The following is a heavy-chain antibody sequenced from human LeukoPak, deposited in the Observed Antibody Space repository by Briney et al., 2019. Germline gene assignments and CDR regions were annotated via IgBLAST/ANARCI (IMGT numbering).Heavy chain of an antibody. V-gene: IGHV3-48*02. D-gene: IGHD6-6*01. J-gene: IGHJ6*02. Sequence: GGSLRLSCAASGFTFSSYNMNWVRQAPGKGLEWVSSISSSSSTIYYADSVKGRFTISRDNAKNSLYLQMNSLRDEDTAVYYCARVPTAYSSSSEYYGMDVWGQGTTVTVSS. CDR1: GFTFSSYN. CDR2: ISSSSSTI. CDR3: ARVPTAYSSSSEYYGMDV.